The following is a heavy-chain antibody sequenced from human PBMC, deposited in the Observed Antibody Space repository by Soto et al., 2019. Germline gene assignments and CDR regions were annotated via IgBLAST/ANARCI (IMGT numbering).Heavy chain of an antibody. D-gene: IGHD6-19*01. CDR2: ISAYNSNT. CDR1: GYTFNTYG. Sequence: QVQLVQSGAEVKKPGASVKVSCKASGYTFNTYGISWVRQAPGQGLEWMGWISAYNSNTKYAQKLQDRVTMTTDTSMCTAYMELRSLRSDDMAIYYRARGVGSSAWYADFWGQGTLVTVSA. CDR3: ARGVGSSAWYADF. V-gene: IGHV1-18*03. J-gene: IGHJ4*02.